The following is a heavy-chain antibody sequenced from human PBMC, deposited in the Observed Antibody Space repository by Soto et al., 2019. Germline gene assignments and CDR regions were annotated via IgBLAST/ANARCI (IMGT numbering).Heavy chain of an antibody. CDR2: ISYDGSHE. CDR3: ARDLKQNIDNSGYASGMDV. Sequence: PGKGLEWVAVISYDGSHEYYADSVRGRFIISRDNSKNSLYLQMNSLRADDTAIYYCARDLKQNIDNSGYASGMDVCRHGTSVTV. D-gene: IGHD3-22*01. V-gene: IGHV3-30-3*01. J-gene: IGHJ6*01.